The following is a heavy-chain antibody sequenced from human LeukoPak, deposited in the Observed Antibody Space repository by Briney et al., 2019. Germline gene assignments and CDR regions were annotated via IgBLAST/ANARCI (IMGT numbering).Heavy chain of an antibody. CDR2: TYQRSKWYN. D-gene: IGHD6-19*01. CDR3: ARSPSPYSSGWYFDY. J-gene: IGHJ4*02. CDR1: GDSVSINSAA. Sequence: SQTLSLTCAISGDSVSINSAAWNWIRQSPSRGLEWLGRTYQRSKWYNDYAVSVKSRITINPDISKNQFSLQLNSVTPEDTAVYYCARSPSPYSSGWYFDYWGQGTLVTVSS. V-gene: IGHV6-1*01.